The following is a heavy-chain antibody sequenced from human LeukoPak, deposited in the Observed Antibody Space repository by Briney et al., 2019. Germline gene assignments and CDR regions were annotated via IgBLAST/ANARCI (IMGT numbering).Heavy chain of an antibody. CDR3: ASRHCSGGGCYFAGADPFDY. CDR1: GFTFSSYA. J-gene: IGHJ4*02. CDR2: VSSNGAKT. Sequence: GGSLRLSCAASGFTFSSYAITWVRQAPGKGLEWVSAVSSNGAKTYYADSVKGRFTISRDNYKNMVFLQMNSLRAEDTAVYYCASRHCSGGGCYFAGADPFDYWGQGTLSPSPQ. D-gene: IGHD2-15*01. V-gene: IGHV3-23*01.